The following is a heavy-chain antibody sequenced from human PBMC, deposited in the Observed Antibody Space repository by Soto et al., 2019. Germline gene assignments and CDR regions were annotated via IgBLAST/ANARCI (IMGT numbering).Heavy chain of an antibody. CDR1: GFTFNTAW. D-gene: IGHD3-22*01. Sequence: GGSLRLSCAASGFTFNTAWMNWVRQAPGKGLEWVGRIKSKADGGTTDYAAPVKGRFTISRDNSKNTLYLQMNSLRAEDTAVYYCARGYYYDSSGYTHFDYWGQGTLVTVSS. CDR2: IKSKADGGTT. V-gene: IGHV3-15*07. CDR3: ARGYYYDSSGYTHFDY. J-gene: IGHJ4*02.